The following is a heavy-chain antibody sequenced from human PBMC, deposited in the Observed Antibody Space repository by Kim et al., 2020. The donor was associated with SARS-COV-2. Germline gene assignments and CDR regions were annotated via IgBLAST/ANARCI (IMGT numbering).Heavy chain of an antibody. Sequence: GGSLRLSCEASGLTSSSYSMNWVRQAPGKGLEWVSYISSSSSYIYYADSVKGRFTISRDNAKNSLYLQMNSLRAEDTAIYYCAREGDDSSGYYNDYWGQGTLVTVSS. CDR2: ISSSSSYI. J-gene: IGHJ4*02. V-gene: IGHV3-21*06. D-gene: IGHD3-22*01. CDR1: GLTSSSYS. CDR3: AREGDDSSGYYNDY.